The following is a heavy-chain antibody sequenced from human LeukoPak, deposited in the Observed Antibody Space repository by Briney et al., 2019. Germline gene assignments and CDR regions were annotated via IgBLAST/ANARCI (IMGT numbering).Heavy chain of an antibody. CDR2: IYYSGST. J-gene: IGHJ4*02. CDR3: AREVNGLDY. V-gene: IGHV4-59*01. Sequence: PSETLSLTCTVSGGSISSYYRSWIRQPPGKGLEWIGYIYYSGSTNYNPSLKSRVTISVDTSKNQFSLKLSSVTAADTAVYYCAREVNGLDYWGQGTLVTVSS. CDR1: GGSISSYY.